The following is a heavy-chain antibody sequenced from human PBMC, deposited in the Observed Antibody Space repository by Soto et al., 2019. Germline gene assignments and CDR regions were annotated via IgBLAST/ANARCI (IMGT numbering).Heavy chain of an antibody. CDR1: GGSISTVHYW. Sequence: SETLSLTCTVSGGSISTVHYWWSWIRQSPDMGLEWIGHIYNGGSTYNNPSLESRVTMSVDTSKNQLSLTLSSVSAADTAVYYFAIRPSGKKVDSWCKALLVTLSS. CDR3: AIRPSGKKVDS. D-gene: IGHD1-26*01. J-gene: IGHJ4*02. CDR2: IYNGGST. V-gene: IGHV4-30-4*01.